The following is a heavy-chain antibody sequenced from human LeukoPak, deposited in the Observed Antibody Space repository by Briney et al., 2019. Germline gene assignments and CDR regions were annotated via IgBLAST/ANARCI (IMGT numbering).Heavy chain of an antibody. Sequence: TSETLSLICTVSGGSISSSSYYWGWIRQPPGKGLEWIGSITYYNPSLKSRVTISVDTSKNQFSLKLSSVTAADTAVYYCARAWDDSSGYSRIPHDAFDIWGQGTMVTVSS. D-gene: IGHD3-22*01. CDR2: IT. CDR3: ARAWDDSSGYSRIPHDAFDI. V-gene: IGHV4-39*01. CDR1: GGSISSSSYY. J-gene: IGHJ3*02.